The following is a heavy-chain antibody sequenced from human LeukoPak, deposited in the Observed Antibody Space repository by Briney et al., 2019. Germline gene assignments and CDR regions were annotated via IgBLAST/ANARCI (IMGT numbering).Heavy chain of an antibody. CDR2: IYHSGST. V-gene: IGHV4-30-2*01. CDR3: ARAITMIVVGGNWIDA. Sequence: SETLSLTCAVSGGSISSGGYSWTWLRQPPGKGLEWIGYIYHSGSTYYNPSLKSRVTISVDRSKNQFSLKLSSVTAADTAVYYCARAITMIVVGGNWIDAWGQGTLVTVSS. CDR1: GGSISSGGYS. D-gene: IGHD3-22*01. J-gene: IGHJ5*02.